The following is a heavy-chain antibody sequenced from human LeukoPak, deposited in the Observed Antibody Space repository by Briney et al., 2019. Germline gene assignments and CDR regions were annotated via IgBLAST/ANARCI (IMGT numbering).Heavy chain of an antibody. Sequence: SETLSLTCAVYGGSFSGYYWSWIRQPPGKGLEWIGEINHSGSTNYNPSLKSRVTISVDTSKNQFSLKLSSVTAADTAVYYCARRRIAAAPRLPHWFDPWGQGTLVTVSS. V-gene: IGHV4-34*01. CDR2: INHSGST. J-gene: IGHJ5*02. D-gene: IGHD6-13*01. CDR3: ARRRIAAAPRLPHWFDP. CDR1: GGSFSGYY.